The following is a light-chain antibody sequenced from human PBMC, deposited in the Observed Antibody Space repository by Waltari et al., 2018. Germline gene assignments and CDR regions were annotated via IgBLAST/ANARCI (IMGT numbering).Light chain of an antibody. CDR2: QDD. CDR1: KLGDKY. Sequence: SYELTQPPSVSVSPGQTASIPCSGDKLGDKYASWYQQKPGQSPVLVIYQDDKRPSGFPERFSGSNLGDTATLTVGGTQATEEADYFCQAWENSTVVCGGGTKLTAL. CDR3: QAWENSTVV. V-gene: IGLV3-1*01. J-gene: IGLJ2*01.